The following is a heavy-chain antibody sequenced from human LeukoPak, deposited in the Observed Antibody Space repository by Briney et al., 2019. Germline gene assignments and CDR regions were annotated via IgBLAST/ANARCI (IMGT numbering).Heavy chain of an antibody. J-gene: IGHJ5*02. CDR3: ARRLTQYDCFDP. CDR1: GDSVSSNSVT. Sequence: SQTLSLTCAISGDSVSSNSVTWNWIRQSPSRGLEWLGRTHYRSTWYNDYAVSVRGRITVNPDTSKNQFSLHLNSVTPEDTAVYYCARRLTQYDCFDPWGQGILVTVFS. CDR2: THYRSTWYN. D-gene: IGHD2-2*01. V-gene: IGHV6-1*01.